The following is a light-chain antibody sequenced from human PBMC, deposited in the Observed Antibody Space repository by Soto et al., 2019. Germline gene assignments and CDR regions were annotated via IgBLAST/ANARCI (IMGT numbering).Light chain of an antibody. J-gene: IGKJ1*01. CDR2: GAS. Sequence: EMVMTQSPATLSVSPGGRATLSSRASQTVSSNLAWYQQKPGQAPRLLIFGASTRATGIPARFSGSGSGTDFTLTISSLQSEDFAVYYCQQYITWPRTFGQGTKVDIK. CDR1: QTVSSN. V-gene: IGKV3-15*01. CDR3: QQYITWPRT.